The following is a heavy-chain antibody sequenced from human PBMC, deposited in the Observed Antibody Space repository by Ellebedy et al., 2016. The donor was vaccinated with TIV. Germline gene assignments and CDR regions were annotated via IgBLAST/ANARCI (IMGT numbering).Heavy chain of an antibody. CDR3: ARDNTVGGTNWFDP. Sequence: AASVKVSCKTSGYTFTSYGVSWVRQAPGQGSEWMGWISGLNGKTKYARTVQGRVTLTTDTAVRTVYVELTSLRSDDTAVYYCARDNTVGGTNWFDPWGQGTLVIVSS. D-gene: IGHD6-19*01. CDR1: GYTFTSYG. V-gene: IGHV1-18*01. J-gene: IGHJ5*02. CDR2: ISGLNGKT.